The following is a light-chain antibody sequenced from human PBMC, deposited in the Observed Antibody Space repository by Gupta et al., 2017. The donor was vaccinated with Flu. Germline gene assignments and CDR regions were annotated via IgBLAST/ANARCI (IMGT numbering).Light chain of an antibody. CDR3: QQTNNDSRT. CDR2: TSS. V-gene: IGKV1-5*03. CDR1: QSVRNW. Sequence: PSSLSASVGDRVTMTCRASQSVRNWMNWYQQKPGKAPKLLIYTSSSLQRGVPSRFSGSGFGTDFSLTISSLQLDDFATYYCQQTNNDSRTFGPGTRVDMK. J-gene: IGKJ1*01.